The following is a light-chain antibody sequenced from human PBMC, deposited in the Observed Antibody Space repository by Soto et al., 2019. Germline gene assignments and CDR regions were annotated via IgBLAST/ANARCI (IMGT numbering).Light chain of an antibody. J-gene: IGKJ1*01. CDR2: KAS. V-gene: IGKV1-5*03. Sequence: DIQMTQSPSTLSGSVGDRVTITCRASQTISSWLAWYQQKPGNAPKLLIYKASTLKSGVPSRFCGSGSGTEFTLTISSLQPDDFATYYSQHYNSYSEAFGQETKMELK. CDR3: QHYNSYSEA. CDR1: QTISSW.